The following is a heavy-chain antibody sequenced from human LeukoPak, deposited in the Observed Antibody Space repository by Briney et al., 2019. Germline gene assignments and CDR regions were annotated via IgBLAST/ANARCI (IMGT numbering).Heavy chain of an antibody. CDR2: TYSDSST. J-gene: IGHJ3*02. Sequence: PGGSLRLSCAASGFTVSNHYMSWVRQAPGKGLEWVSITYSDSSTNYADSVKGRFTISRDTSQNTLSLQMNSLRAEDTAVYYCVRKNRDFNAAFDIWGQGTVVTVSS. CDR1: GFTVSNHY. D-gene: IGHD2-21*02. CDR3: VRKNRDFNAAFDI. V-gene: IGHV3-53*01.